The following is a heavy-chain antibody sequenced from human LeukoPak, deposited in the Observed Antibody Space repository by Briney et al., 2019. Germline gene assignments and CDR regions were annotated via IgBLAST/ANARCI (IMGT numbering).Heavy chain of an antibody. CDR3: AREPVTSGIGFDY. J-gene: IGHJ4*02. CDR2: IYTSGST. V-gene: IGHV4-4*09. CDR1: GGSISSYY. D-gene: IGHD1-14*01. Sequence: SETLSLTCTVSGGSISSYYWSWIRQPPGKGLEWIGYIYTSGSTNYNPSLKSRVTISVDTSKNQFSLKLSSVTAADTAVYYCAREPVTSGIGFDYWGQGTLVTVSS.